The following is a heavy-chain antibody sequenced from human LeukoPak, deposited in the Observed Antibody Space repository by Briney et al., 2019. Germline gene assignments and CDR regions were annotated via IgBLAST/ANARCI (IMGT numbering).Heavy chain of an antibody. CDR2: ISAYNGNT. Sequence: ASVKVSCKASGYTFTSYGISWVRQAPGQGLEWMGWISAYNGNTNYAQKLQGRVTMTTDTSTSTAYMELRSLRSDDTAVYYCARVLGHYYDSSGYCLNWFDPWGQGTLVTVSS. CDR3: ARVLGHYYDSSGYCLNWFDP. V-gene: IGHV1-18*01. CDR1: GYTFTSYG. D-gene: IGHD3-22*01. J-gene: IGHJ5*02.